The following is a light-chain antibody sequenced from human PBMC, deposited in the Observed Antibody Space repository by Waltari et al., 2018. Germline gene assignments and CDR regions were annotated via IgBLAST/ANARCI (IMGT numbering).Light chain of an antibody. Sequence: QSALTQPASVSGSPGQSITISCPGTSSDVGRYNLVSWYQQHPGKAPKLMIYGVSKRPSGVSNRFAGSKSGNTASLTISGLQAEDEADYYCCSYAGSPWVFGGGTKL. J-gene: IGLJ3*02. V-gene: IGLV2-23*02. CDR3: CSYAGSPWV. CDR2: GVS. CDR1: SSDVGRYNL.